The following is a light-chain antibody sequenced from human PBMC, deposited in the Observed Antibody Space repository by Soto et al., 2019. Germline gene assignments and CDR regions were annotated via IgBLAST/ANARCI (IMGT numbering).Light chain of an antibody. Sequence: DIQMTQSPSTLPASVGDRVTITCRASHSVSSCLAWYQQKPGKAPKLLIYKASRMASGVPSRFSGSGSGTEFTLTISSLQHDDFATYYCQHYNSYSEAFGQGTKVDIK. V-gene: IGKV1-5*03. CDR2: KAS. CDR1: HSVSSC. J-gene: IGKJ1*01. CDR3: QHYNSYSEA.